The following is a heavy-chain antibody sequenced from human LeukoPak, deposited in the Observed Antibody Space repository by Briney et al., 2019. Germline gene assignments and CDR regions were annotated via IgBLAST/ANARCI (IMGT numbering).Heavy chain of an antibody. J-gene: IGHJ5*02. D-gene: IGHD4-17*01. CDR3: ARTVYYGDKDWFDP. Sequence: GGSLRLSCAASGFTVSSNYMSWVRQAPGKGLEWVSVIYSGGSTYYADSVKGRFTISRDNSKNTLYLQMNSLRAEDTAVYYCARTVYYGDKDWFDPWGQGTLVTVSS. CDR2: IYSGGST. V-gene: IGHV3-53*01. CDR1: GFTVSSNY.